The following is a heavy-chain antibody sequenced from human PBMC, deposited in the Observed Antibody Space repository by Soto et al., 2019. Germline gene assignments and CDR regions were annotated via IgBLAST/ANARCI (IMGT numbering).Heavy chain of an antibody. V-gene: IGHV4-59*08. D-gene: IGHD3-22*01. J-gene: IGHJ4*02. CDR1: GASTSRYY. CDR3: AGLFPYVSSGYHLNY. CDR2: SHHSGYI. Sequence: SETLSLTCTVSGASTSRYYWGWVRQPPGRGLEWIGFSHHSGYISYSPSLKSRVTMSVEPSKNQFSLKLTSVTAADTAVFYCAGLFPYVSSGYHLNYLGQGTLVTVSS.